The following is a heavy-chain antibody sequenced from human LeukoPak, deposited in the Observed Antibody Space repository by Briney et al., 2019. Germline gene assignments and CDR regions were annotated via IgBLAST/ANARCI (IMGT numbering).Heavy chain of an antibody. CDR2: IYTSGST. D-gene: IGHD3-3*01. J-gene: IGHJ4*02. CDR1: GGSISSGSYY. V-gene: IGHV4-61*02. CDR3: ARGIYDFWSGYSYLDY. Sequence: PSQTLSLTCTVSGGSISSGSYYWSWIRQPAGKGLEWIGRIYTSGSTNYNPSLKSRVTISVDTPKNQFSLKLSSVTAADTAVYYCARGIYDFWSGYSYLDYWGQGTLVTVSS.